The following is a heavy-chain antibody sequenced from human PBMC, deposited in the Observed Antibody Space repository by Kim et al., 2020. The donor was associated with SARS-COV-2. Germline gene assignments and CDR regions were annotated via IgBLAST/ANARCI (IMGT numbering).Heavy chain of an antibody. CDR3: ARGLTIFGVVIASNFDY. CDR2: INAGNGNT. J-gene: IGHJ4*02. Sequence: ASVKVSCKASGYTFTSYAMHWVRQAPGQRLEWMGWINAGNGNTKYSQKFQGRVTITRDTSANTAYMELSSLRSEDTAVYYCARGLTIFGVVIASNFDYWGQGTLVTVSS. CDR1: GYTFTSYA. V-gene: IGHV1-3*01. D-gene: IGHD3-3*01.